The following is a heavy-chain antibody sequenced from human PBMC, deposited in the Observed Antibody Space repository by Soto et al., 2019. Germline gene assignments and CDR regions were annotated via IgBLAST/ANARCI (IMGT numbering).Heavy chain of an antibody. J-gene: IGHJ3*02. CDR1: GFTFDDYG. CDR2: INWNGGST. D-gene: IGHD2-15*01. V-gene: IGHV3-20*01. CDR3: ARRFCSGGSCYRAFDI. Sequence: GGSLRLSCAASGFTFDDYGMSWVRQAPGKGLEWVSGINWNGGSTGYADSVKGRFTISRDNAKNSPYLQMNSLSAEDTALYHCARRFCSGGSCYRAFDIWGQGTMVTVSS.